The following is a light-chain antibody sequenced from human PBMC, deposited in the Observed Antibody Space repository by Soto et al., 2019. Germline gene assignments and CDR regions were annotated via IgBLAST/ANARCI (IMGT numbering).Light chain of an antibody. CDR2: AAS. CDR3: QHSYSTSIT. V-gene: IGKV1-39*01. CDR1: QTISSY. Sequence: DIQMTQSPSSLSASVGDRVTITCRASQTISSYLNWYQQKPGKAPKLLIYAASSLQRGVPSRFSVSGSGTDFTLTISSLQPEHFATYTCQHSYSTSITFGQGTRLEIK. J-gene: IGKJ5*01.